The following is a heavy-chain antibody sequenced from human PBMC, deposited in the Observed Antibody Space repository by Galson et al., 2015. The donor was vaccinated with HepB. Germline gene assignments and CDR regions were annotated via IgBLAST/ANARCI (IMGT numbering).Heavy chain of an antibody. V-gene: IGHV6-1*01. CDR1: GDRVSSNSAA. Sequence: AISGDRVSSNSAAWNWIRQSPSRGLEWLGRTYYRSKWYTDYAISVKGRITINADTSKNQFSLQPKSVTPEDTAVYFCAGGLNTYFDYWGQGILVTVAA. CDR2: TYYRSKWYT. CDR3: AGGLNTYFDY. J-gene: IGHJ4*02. D-gene: IGHD2/OR15-2a*01.